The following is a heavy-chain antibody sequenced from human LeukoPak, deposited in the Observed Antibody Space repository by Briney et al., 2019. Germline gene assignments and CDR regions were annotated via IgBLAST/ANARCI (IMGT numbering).Heavy chain of an antibody. J-gene: IGHJ4*02. D-gene: IGHD6-19*01. CDR1: GGSISSYY. Sequence: PSETLSLTCTVSGGSISSYYWNWVRQAPGKGLEYVAAISDTSIYTVYADSVKGRFTISRDNSKNTLYLQMSSLRDDDTAVYYCVKRQIAVAASPFDDWGQGTLVTVSS. V-gene: IGHV3-64D*09. CDR2: ISDTSIYT. CDR3: VKRQIAVAASPFDD.